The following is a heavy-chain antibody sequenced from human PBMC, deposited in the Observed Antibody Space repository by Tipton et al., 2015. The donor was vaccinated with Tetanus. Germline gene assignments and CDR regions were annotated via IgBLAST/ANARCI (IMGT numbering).Heavy chain of an antibody. D-gene: IGHD2-21*02. CDR3: ARDRGGDYYFDY. J-gene: IGHJ4*02. CDR2: IYYSGST. V-gene: IGHV4-39*07. Sequence: TLSLTCTVSGGSISSSSYYWGWIRQPPGKGLEWIGSIYYSGSTYYNPSLKSRVTISVDTSKNQFSLKLSSVTAADTAVYYCARDRGGDYYFDYWGQGTLLIVSS. CDR1: GGSISSSSYY.